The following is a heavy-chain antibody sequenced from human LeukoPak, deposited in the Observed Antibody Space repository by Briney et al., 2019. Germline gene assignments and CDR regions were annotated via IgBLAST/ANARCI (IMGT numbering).Heavy chain of an antibody. CDR1: GFTFSSYA. CDR2: ISYDGSNK. Sequence: PGRSLRLSCAASGFTFSSYAMHWVRPAPGKGLEWVAVISYDGSNKYYADSVKGRFTISRDNSKNTLYLQMNSLRAEDTAVYYCARDGSWNVWEYYFDYWGQGTLVTVSS. V-gene: IGHV3-30-3*01. CDR3: ARDGSWNVWEYYFDY. D-gene: IGHD3-16*01. J-gene: IGHJ4*02.